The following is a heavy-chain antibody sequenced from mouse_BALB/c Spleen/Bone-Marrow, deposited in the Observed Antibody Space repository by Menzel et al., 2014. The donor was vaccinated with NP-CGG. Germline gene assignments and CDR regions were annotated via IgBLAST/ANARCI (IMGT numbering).Heavy chain of an antibody. V-gene: IGHV4-1*02. CDR3: TRLTYYGLTDY. D-gene: IGHD1-2*01. Sequence: EVQLVESGGGLVQPGGSLKLSCTVSGFDFSRYWMSWVRQAPGKGLQWIGEINPESSTINYTPSLKDKFIISRDNAKNTQYLQKSKVRSEDTALYYCTRLTYYGLTDYWGQGTTLTVSS. CDR1: GFDFSRYW. J-gene: IGHJ2*01. CDR2: INPESSTI.